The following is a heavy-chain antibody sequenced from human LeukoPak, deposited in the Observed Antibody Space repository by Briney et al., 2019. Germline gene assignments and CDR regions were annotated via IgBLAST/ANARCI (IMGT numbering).Heavy chain of an antibody. CDR2: INSDGSST. CDR3: AKGIAVAGNSQYFDY. CDR1: GFTFSSYW. Sequence: QTGGSLRLSCAASGFTFSSYWMHWVRQAPGKGLVWVSRINSDGSSTSYADSVKGRFTISRDNSKNTVYLQMNSLRGEDTAVYYCAKGIAVAGNSQYFDYWGQGTLVIVSS. D-gene: IGHD6-19*01. V-gene: IGHV3-74*01. J-gene: IGHJ4*02.